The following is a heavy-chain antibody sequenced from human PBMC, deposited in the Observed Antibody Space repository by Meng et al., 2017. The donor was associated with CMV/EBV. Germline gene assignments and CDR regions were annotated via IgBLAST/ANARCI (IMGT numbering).Heavy chain of an antibody. CDR2: MNPNSGNT. J-gene: IGHJ6*02. CDR1: GYTFTSYD. D-gene: IGHD2-2*01. Sequence: ASVKVSCKASGYTFTSYDINWVRQATGQGLEWMGWMNPNSGNTGYAQKFQGRVTMTRYTSISTAYMELSSLRSEDTAVYYCARGRVSDCSSTSCYRGAHYYYYGMDVWGQGTTVTVSS. V-gene: IGHV1-8*01. CDR3: ARGRVSDCSSTSCYRGAHYYYYGMDV.